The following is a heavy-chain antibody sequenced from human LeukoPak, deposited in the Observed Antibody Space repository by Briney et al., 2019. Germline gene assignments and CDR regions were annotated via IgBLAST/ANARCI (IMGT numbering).Heavy chain of an antibody. V-gene: IGHV3-20*04. CDR3: ARDQSSGYGGNSGY. D-gene: IGHD4-23*01. J-gene: IGHJ4*02. CDR2: INWNGGST. CDR1: GFTFDDYG. Sequence: GGSLRLSCAASGFTFDDYGRSWVRQAPGKGLEWVSGINWNGGSTGYADSVKGRFTISRDNAKNSLYLQMNSLRAEDTALYYCARDQSSGYGGNSGYWGQGTLVTVSS.